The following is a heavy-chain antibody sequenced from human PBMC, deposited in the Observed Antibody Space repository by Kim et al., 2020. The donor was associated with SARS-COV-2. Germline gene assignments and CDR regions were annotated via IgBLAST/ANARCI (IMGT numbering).Heavy chain of an antibody. J-gene: IGHJ4*02. CDR2: IYYSGST. D-gene: IGHD3-22*01. CDR1: GGSISSSSYY. Sequence: SETLSLTCTVSGGSISSSSYYWGWIRQPPGKGLEWTGIIYYSGSTYYNPSLKSRVTISVDTSKNQFSLKLTSVTAADTAVYYCAMGDTSGYSDYWGQGTL. V-gene: IGHV4-39*01. CDR3: AMGDTSGYSDY.